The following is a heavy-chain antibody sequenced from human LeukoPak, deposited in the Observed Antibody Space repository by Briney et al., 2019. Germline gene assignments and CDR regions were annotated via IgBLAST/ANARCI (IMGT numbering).Heavy chain of an antibody. J-gene: IGHJ5*02. Sequence: GGSLRLSCAASGFTFSDYYMSWIRQAPGKGLEWVSYISSSSSYANYADSVKGRFTISRDNAKNSLYLQMNSLRAEDTAVYYCARVRGKYRGGWFDPWGQGTLVTVSS. D-gene: IGHD1-26*01. CDR3: ARVRGKYRGGWFDP. CDR1: GFTFSDYY. CDR2: ISSSSSYA. V-gene: IGHV3-11*05.